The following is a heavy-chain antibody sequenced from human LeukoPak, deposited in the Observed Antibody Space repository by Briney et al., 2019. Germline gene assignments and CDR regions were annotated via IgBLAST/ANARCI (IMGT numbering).Heavy chain of an antibody. J-gene: IGHJ6*03. CDR1: GGSISSTSYY. V-gene: IGHV4-39*07. D-gene: IGHD3-10*01. CDR2: MYYRGTT. CDR3: ARSSTSLLWFGESNSDYYYYYMDV. Sequence: SETLSLTCTVSGGSISSTSYYWGWIRQPPGKGLEWIGSMYYRGTTYNNPSLKSRVAISVVTPKNQFSLKLSSVTAADTAVYYCARSSTSLLWFGESNSDYYYYYMDVWGKGTTVTVSS.